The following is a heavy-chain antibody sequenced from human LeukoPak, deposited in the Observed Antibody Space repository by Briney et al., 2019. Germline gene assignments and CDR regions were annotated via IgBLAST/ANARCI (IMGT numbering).Heavy chain of an antibody. CDR2: IYHSGST. CDR1: GGSISSGGYS. J-gene: IGHJ4*02. D-gene: IGHD5-12*01. V-gene: IGHV4-30-2*01. CDR3: ARGFEATMNY. Sequence: PSETLSLTCAVSGGSISSGGYSWSWIRQPPGKGLEWIGYIYHSGSTYYNPSLKSRVTISVDRSKNQFSLKLSSVTAADTAVYYCARGFEATMNYWGQGTLVTVSS.